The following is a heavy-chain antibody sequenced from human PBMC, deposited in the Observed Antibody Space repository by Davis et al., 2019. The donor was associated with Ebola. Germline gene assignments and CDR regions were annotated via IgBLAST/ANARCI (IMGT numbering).Heavy chain of an antibody. Sequence: GESLKISCAASGFTFSSYEMNWVRQAPGKGLEWVSYISSSGSTIYYADSVKGRFTISRDNAKNSLYLQMNSLRDEDTAVYYCARAGKRIYYYYGMDVWGQGTTVTVSS. D-gene: IGHD6-25*01. CDR1: GFTFSSYE. CDR2: ISSSGSTI. V-gene: IGHV3-48*03. CDR3: ARAGKRIYYYYGMDV. J-gene: IGHJ6*02.